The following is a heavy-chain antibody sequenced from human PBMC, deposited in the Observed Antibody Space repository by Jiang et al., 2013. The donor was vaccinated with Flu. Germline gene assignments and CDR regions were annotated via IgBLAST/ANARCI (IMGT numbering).Heavy chain of an antibody. Sequence: QLVESGGGLVQPGRSLRLSCTASGFAFGDYAMHWYRQAPGKGLEWVGFVRSKEYGGAAEYAASVEGRFTISRDDSKNIAELQMNSLKTEDTAVYYCTREFTPKWYLDLWGRGTLVTVSS. CDR3: TREFTPKWYLDL. J-gene: IGHJ2*01. CDR1: GFAFGDYA. V-gene: IGHV3-49*03. CDR2: VRSKEYGGAA.